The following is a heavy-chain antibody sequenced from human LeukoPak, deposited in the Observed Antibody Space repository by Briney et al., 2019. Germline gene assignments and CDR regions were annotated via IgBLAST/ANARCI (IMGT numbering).Heavy chain of an antibody. D-gene: IGHD6-13*01. Sequence: GGSLRLSCVAPGFTFSTYWMSWVRQAPAKGLEWVADIKEDGTEKYYVDSVKGRFTISRYNAKNSLHLQMDSLRAEDKAVYYCGRGQGDSSSWFRDFDYWGQGTLVTVSS. CDR2: IKEDGTEK. J-gene: IGHJ4*02. V-gene: IGHV3-7*01. CDR1: GFTFSTYW. CDR3: GRGQGDSSSWFRDFDY.